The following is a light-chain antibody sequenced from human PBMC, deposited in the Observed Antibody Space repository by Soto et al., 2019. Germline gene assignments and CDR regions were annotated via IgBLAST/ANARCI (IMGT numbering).Light chain of an antibody. CDR1: SSNIGSNT. J-gene: IGLJ7*01. CDR2: SNN. V-gene: IGLV1-44*01. CDR3: AAWDDSLNGVV. Sequence: QLVLTQPPSASGTPGQRVTISCSGSSSNIGSNTVNWYQQLPGTAPKLLIYSNNQRPSGVPDRFSGSKYGTSASLAISGLQSEDEADYYCAAWDDSLNGVVFGGGTQLTVL.